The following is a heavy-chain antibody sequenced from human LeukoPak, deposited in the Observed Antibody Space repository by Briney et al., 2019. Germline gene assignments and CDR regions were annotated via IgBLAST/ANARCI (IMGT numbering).Heavy chain of an antibody. CDR3: ARDPPGSGFGRSYFDY. J-gene: IGHJ4*02. V-gene: IGHV4-4*07. Sequence: SETLSLTCTVSGGSISSYYWSWIRQPAGKGLEWIGRIYTSGSTNYNPSLKSGVTMSVDTSKNQFSLKLSSVTAADTAVYYCARDPPGSGFGRSYFDYWGQGTLVTVSS. CDR2: IYTSGST. CDR1: GGSISSYY. D-gene: IGHD3-22*01.